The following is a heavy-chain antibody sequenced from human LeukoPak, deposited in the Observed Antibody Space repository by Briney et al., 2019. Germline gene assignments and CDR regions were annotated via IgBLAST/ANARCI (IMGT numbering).Heavy chain of an antibody. CDR3: ALYCSSTSCYPGVAFDI. CDR1: GGTFSSYA. V-gene: IGHV1-69*05. J-gene: IGHJ3*02. D-gene: IGHD2-2*01. Sequence: PVASVKVSCKASGGTFSSYAISWVRQAPGQGLEWMGGIIPIFGTANYAQKFQGRVPITMDESTSTAYMELSSLRSEDTAVYYCALYCSSTSCYPGVAFDIWGQGTMVTVSS. CDR2: IIPIFGTA.